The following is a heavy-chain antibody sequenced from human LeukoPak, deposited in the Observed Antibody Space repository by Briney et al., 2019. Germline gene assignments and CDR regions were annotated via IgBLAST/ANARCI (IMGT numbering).Heavy chain of an antibody. CDR2: IWFDGSNK. CDR1: GFTFSDYG. J-gene: IGHJ4*02. D-gene: IGHD1-1*01. Sequence: PGRSLRLSCAASGFTFSDYGMHWVRQAPGKGLEWVAFIWFDGSNKHYADSVKGRFTISRDNSEDTLYLQMNSLRAEDTAVYYCVRDPSGSGFAFDSWGQEALVTVSS. CDR3: VRDPSGSGFAFDS. V-gene: IGHV3-33*08.